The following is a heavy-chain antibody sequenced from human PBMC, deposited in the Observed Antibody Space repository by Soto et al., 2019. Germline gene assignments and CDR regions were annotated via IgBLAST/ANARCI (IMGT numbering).Heavy chain of an antibody. Sequence: GGSLRLSCAASGFTFSSYAMHWVRQAPGKGLEWVAVISYDGSNKYYADSVKGRFTISRDNSKNTPYLQMNSLRAEDTAVYYCAKALKVSPYYGMDVWGQGTTVTVSS. CDR2: ISYDGSNK. CDR1: GFTFSSYA. J-gene: IGHJ6*02. V-gene: IGHV3-30*04. CDR3: AKALKVSPYYGMDV.